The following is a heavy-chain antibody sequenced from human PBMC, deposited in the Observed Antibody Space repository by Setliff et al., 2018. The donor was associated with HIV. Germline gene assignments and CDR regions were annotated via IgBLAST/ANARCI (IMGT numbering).Heavy chain of an antibody. CDR2: ISYSGST. V-gene: IGHV4-39*07. CDR1: GGSISSTTYY. J-gene: IGHJ4*02. D-gene: IGHD3-22*01. Sequence: SETLSLTCTVSGGSISSTTYYWGWIRQPPGKGLEWIGSISYSGSTYYNPSLKSRVTISVDTSKNHFSLKLRSVTAADTAVYYCASLPPLYDSSGYYSVDYWGQGTLVTVSS. CDR3: ASLPPLYDSSGYYSVDY.